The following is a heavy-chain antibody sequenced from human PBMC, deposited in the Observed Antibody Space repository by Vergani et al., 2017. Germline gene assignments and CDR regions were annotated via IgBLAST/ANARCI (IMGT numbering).Heavy chain of an antibody. V-gene: IGHV1-2*02. Sequence: QVQLVQSGAEVKKPGASLKVSCKASGYTFTCYYMHWVRQAPGQGLEWMGWINPNSGGTNYAQQFQGRVTMTRDTSISTTYMKLSRLSSDDTAVYYCAREGRIRSCVWPALSMDVWGQGTTVTVSS. D-gene: IGHD3-9*01. J-gene: IGHJ6*02. CDR3: AREGRIRSCVWPALSMDV. CDR1: GYTFTCYY. CDR2: INPNSGGT.